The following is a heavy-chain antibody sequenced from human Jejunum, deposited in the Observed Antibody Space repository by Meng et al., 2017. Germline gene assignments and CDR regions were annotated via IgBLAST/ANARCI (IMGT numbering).Heavy chain of an antibody. CDR1: GGSVSSTNCY. Sequence: QVRLQESGPGLVKPSETLSPTCTVSGGSVSSTNCYWSWIRQPSGKGLEWIGYRYYSGSTNYNPSLKSRVTISVDTSKSQFSLKLFSVTAADTAVYYCAREYCISTTCYFDSWGQGTLVTVSS. CDR3: AREYCISTTCYFDS. V-gene: IGHV4-61*01. D-gene: IGHD2-2*01. J-gene: IGHJ4*02. CDR2: RYYSGST.